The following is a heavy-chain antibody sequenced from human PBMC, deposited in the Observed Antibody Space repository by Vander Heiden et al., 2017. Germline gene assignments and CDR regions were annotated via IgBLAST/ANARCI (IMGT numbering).Heavy chain of an antibody. V-gene: IGHV3-9*01. CDR2: INWNSGRI. CDR3: IKETSAGGADV. CDR1: GFTFPDYS. D-gene: IGHD1-26*01. J-gene: IGHJ6*02. Sequence: LVESGGDLVQPGGSLRLSCAASGFTFPDYSMHWVRQVPGKGLQWVSGINWNSGRIGYADSVKGRFTISRDNAKNSLYLQMNSLRGEDTALYYCIKETSAGGADVWGQGTTVTVSS.